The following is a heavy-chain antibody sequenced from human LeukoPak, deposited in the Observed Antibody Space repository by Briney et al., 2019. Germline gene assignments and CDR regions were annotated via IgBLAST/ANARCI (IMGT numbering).Heavy chain of an antibody. V-gene: IGHV1-18*01. CDR3: ARIRHYYDSSGPFDY. D-gene: IGHD3-22*01. CDR1: GYTFTSYG. Sequence: ASVKVSCKASGYTFTSYGISWVRQAPGQGLEWMGWISAYNGNTNYAQKLQGRVTMTTDTSTSTAYMELRSLRSEDTAVYYCARIRHYYDSSGPFDYWGQGTLVTVSS. CDR2: ISAYNGNT. J-gene: IGHJ4*02.